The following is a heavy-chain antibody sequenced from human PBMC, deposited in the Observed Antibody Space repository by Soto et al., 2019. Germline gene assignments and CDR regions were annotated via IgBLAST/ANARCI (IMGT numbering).Heavy chain of an antibody. CDR2: IIPIFGTA. Sequence: QVQLVQSGAEVKKPGSSVKVSCKASGGTFSSYSINWVRRAPGQGLEWMGEIIPIFGTANYAQKFQGSVTITADESTSTVYMELSSLNYEDTAVYYCASTRGRHAGGMDYWGQGTLVTVSS. D-gene: IGHD1-26*01. V-gene: IGHV1-69*01. J-gene: IGHJ4*02. CDR1: GGTFSSYS. CDR3: ASTRGRHAGGMDY.